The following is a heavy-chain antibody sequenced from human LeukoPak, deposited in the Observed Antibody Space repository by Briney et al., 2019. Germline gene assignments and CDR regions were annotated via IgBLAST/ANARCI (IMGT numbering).Heavy chain of an antibody. D-gene: IGHD2-15*01. CDR2: INAGNGNT. Sequence: GASVKVSCKTSGYTFINYAINWGRQAPGQRPEWMGWINAGNGNTKYSQKFQGRVTITRDTSASTVYMELSSLTSEDTAVYYCARASMVASYWGQGTLVTVSS. V-gene: IGHV1-3*01. CDR1: GYTFINYA. CDR3: ARASMVASY. J-gene: IGHJ4*02.